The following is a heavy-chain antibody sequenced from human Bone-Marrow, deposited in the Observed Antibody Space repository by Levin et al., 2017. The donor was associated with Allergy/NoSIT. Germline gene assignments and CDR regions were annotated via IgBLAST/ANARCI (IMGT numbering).Heavy chain of an antibody. CDR1: GFTFSSYS. CDR2: ITGSGSYI. CDR3: AGENVVVPAAIDSFYYALDV. Sequence: GGSLRLSCAASGFTFSSYSMNWVRQAPGKGLEWVSSITGSGSYIYYADSVKGRFTVSRDSAKNALYLQMNRLRAEDTAVYYCAGENVVVPAAIDSFYYALDVWGQGTAVTVSS. J-gene: IGHJ6*02. D-gene: IGHD2-2*01. V-gene: IGHV3-21*01.